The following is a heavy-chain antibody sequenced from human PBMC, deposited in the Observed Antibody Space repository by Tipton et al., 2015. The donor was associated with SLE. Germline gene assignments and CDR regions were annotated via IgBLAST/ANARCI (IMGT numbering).Heavy chain of an antibody. V-gene: IGHV4-34*01. CDR2: IYPSGNT. CDR1: GDSFSGYY. CDR3: ARGAGWYGY. J-gene: IGHJ4*02. D-gene: IGHD6-19*01. Sequence: TLSLTCAVYGDSFSGYYWSWVRQPPGKGLEWIGEIYPSGNTNYNSSLKSRVSISVDTSKKQFSLKLTSVTAADTAVYFCARGAGWYGYWGQGSLVTVSS.